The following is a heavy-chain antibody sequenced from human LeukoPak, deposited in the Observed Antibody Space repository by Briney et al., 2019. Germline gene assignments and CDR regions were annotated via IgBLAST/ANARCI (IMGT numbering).Heavy chain of an antibody. Sequence: GESLKISCKGSGYSFTTYWNGWVRQLPGKGVEWRGIIYPGDSDTRYSPSFQGQVNISADKSISTAYLQWNSLKASDTAIYYSARYGRGVGASRDWFDPWGQGTLVTVSS. CDR1: GYSFTTYW. CDR3: ARYGRGVGASRDWFDP. D-gene: IGHD3-10*02. CDR2: IYPGDSDT. J-gene: IGHJ5*02. V-gene: IGHV5-51*01.